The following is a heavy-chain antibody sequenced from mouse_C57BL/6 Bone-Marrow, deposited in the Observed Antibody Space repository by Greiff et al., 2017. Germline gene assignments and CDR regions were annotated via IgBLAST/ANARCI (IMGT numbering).Heavy chain of an antibody. J-gene: IGHJ3*01. CDR1: GFTFSSYG. Sequence: DVMLVESGGDLVKPGGSLKLSCAASGFTFSSYGMSWVRQTPDKRLEWVATISSGGSYTYYPDSVKGRFTISRDNAKNTLYLQMSSLKSEDTAMYYCARQRIYYGNYGFAYWGQGTLVTVSA. CDR3: ARQRIYYGNYGFAY. CDR2: ISSGGSYT. V-gene: IGHV5-6*02. D-gene: IGHD2-1*01.